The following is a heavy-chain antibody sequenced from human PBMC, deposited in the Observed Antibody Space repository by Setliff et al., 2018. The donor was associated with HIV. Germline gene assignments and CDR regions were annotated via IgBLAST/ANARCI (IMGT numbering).Heavy chain of an antibody. V-gene: IGHV1-2*02. CDR2: INPLSDAT. Sequence: GASVKVSCKASGHTFSDYYLHWVRQAPGQAIEWMGWINPLSDATKFSHKFQGRLTFSRDTSATTAHVEVNSLTSEDTAVYYCARAAPGGGNDYFGYWGQGALVTVSS. CDR3: ARAAPGGGNDYFGY. CDR1: GHTFSDYY. D-gene: IGHD3-16*01. J-gene: IGHJ4*02.